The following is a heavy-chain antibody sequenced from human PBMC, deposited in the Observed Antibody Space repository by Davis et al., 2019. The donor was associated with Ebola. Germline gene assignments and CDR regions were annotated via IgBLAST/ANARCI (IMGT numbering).Heavy chain of an antibody. CDR3: AKDAEDGSGNWFLEF. D-gene: IGHD5-24*01. CDR2: ISSGGHDT. V-gene: IGHV3-48*02. J-gene: IGHJ2*01. Sequence: GESLKISCGASGFTFSRHSMNWVRQAPGQLLECISFISSGGHDTYYADSVRGRFTISRDNAKHLLYLQLNSLRDEDTALYYCAKDAEDGSGNWFLEFQGRGALVTVSS. CDR1: GFTFSRHS.